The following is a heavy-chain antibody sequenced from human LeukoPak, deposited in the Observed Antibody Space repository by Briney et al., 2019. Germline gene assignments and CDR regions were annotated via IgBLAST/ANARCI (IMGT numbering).Heavy chain of an antibody. Sequence: GGSLRLSCAASGFTFNSYAMHWVRQAPGKGLEWVAVISYDGSNKYYADSVKGRFTISRDNSKNTLYLQMNSLRAEDTAVYYCAGVMGYYDSSGYLPLDYWGQGTLVTVSS. CDR2: ISYDGSNK. J-gene: IGHJ4*02. CDR3: AGVMGYYDSSGYLPLDY. D-gene: IGHD3-22*01. CDR1: GFTFNSYA. V-gene: IGHV3-30*04.